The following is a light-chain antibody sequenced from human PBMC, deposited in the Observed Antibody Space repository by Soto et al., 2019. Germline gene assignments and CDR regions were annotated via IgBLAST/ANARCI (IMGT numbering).Light chain of an antibody. Sequence: QAVVTQEPSLTVSPGGTVTLTCGSSTGAVTNGHYPYWFQQKPGQAPRTPIYDTTNRHSWTPARFSGSLLGGKAALTLSGAQPEDEADYYCSSYTSSSTLFGTGTKVTVL. CDR2: DTT. CDR1: TGAVTNGHY. CDR3: SSYTSSSTL. J-gene: IGLJ1*01. V-gene: IGLV7-46*01.